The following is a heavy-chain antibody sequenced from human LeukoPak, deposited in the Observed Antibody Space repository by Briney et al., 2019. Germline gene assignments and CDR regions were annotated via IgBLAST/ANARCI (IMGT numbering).Heavy chain of an antibody. J-gene: IGHJ5*01. Sequence: GGSLRLSCAASGFTFSSYGMHWVRQAPGKGLEWVAFIRYDGSNKYYADSVKGRFTIFRDNSKNTVYLQMNSMRADDTAVYYCAKVWQLELLNVDSWGQGTPVTVSS. CDR2: IRYDGSNK. CDR3: AKVWQLELLNVDS. D-gene: IGHD1-7*01. CDR1: GFTFSSYG. V-gene: IGHV3-30*02.